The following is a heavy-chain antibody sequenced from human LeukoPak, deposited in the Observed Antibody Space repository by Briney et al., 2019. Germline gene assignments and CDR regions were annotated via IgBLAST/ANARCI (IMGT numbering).Heavy chain of an antibody. CDR3: ARPYSSSSYYYGMDV. V-gene: IGHV1-69*13. D-gene: IGHD6-6*01. J-gene: IGHJ6*02. CDR2: IIPIFGTA. Sequence: SVKVSCKASGGTFSSYAISWVRQAPGQGLEWMGGIIPIFGTANYAQKFQGRVTITADESTNTAYMELSSLRSEDTAVYYCARPYSSSSYYYGMDVWGQGTTVTVSS. CDR1: GGTFSSYA.